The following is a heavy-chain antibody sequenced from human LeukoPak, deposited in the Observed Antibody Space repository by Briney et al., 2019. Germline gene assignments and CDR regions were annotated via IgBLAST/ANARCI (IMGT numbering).Heavy chain of an antibody. V-gene: IGHV1-2*02. J-gene: IGHJ4*02. D-gene: IGHD3-22*01. Sequence: GESLKISCKGSGYTFTSYWIGWVRQAPGQGLEWMGWINPNSGGTNYAQKFQGRVTMTRDTSISTAYMELSRLRSDDTAVYYCARDRVYYDSSGCFDYWGQGTLVTVSS. CDR2: INPNSGGT. CDR3: ARDRVYYDSSGCFDY. CDR1: GYTFTSYW.